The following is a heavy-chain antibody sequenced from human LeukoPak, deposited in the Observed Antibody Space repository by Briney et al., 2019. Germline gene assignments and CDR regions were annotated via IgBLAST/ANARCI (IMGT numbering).Heavy chain of an antibody. CDR1: GGTFSSYA. D-gene: IGHD3-22*01. CDR3: ARDRAGYYYDSSGHLAYFDI. Sequence: ASVKVSCKASGGTFSSYAISWVRQAPGQGLEWMGGIIPIFGTANYAQKFQGRVTITADESTSTAYMELSSLRSEDTAVYYCARDRAGYYYDSSGHLAYFDIWGQGTMVTVSS. J-gene: IGHJ3*02. V-gene: IGHV1-69*01. CDR2: IIPIFGTA.